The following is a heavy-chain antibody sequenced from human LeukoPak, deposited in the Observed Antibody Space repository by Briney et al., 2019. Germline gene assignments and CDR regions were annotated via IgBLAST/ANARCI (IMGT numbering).Heavy chain of an antibody. CDR2: ISGSGGST. CDR1: GFTFSSYA. Sequence: GGSLRLSCAASGFTFSSYAMSWVRQAPGKGLEWVSAISGSGGSTYYADSVKGRFTISRDNSKNALYLQMNSLRAEDTAVYYCAKSIVGAIDYFDYWGQGTLVTVSS. D-gene: IGHD1-26*01. J-gene: IGHJ4*02. V-gene: IGHV3-23*01. CDR3: AKSIVGAIDYFDY.